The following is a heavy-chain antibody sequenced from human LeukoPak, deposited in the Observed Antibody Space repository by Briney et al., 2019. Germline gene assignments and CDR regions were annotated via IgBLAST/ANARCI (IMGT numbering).Heavy chain of an antibody. J-gene: IGHJ4*02. CDR1: GYTFTGYD. Sequence: ASVRVSCKASGYTFTGYDINWVRQATGQGLEWMGWVNPYTGDTGYAQKFQGRVTMTRNTSIDTAYMELSGLRSEDTAVYYCTRGSLSGSSRDYWGQGTLVTVSS. CDR2: VNPYTGDT. V-gene: IGHV1-8*01. CDR3: TRGSLSGSSRDY. D-gene: IGHD1-26*01.